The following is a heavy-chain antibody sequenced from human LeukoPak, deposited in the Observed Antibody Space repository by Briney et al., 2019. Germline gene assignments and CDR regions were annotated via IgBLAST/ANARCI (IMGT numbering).Heavy chain of an antibody. D-gene: IGHD3-22*01. CDR1: GFTFSSYA. V-gene: IGHV3-23*01. Sequence: GSLRLSCAASGFTFSSYAMSRVRQAPGKGLEWVSAISGSGGSTYYAGSVKGRFTISRDNSKNTLYLQMNSLRAEDTAVYYCAKDGYYYDSSGDYWGQGTLVTVSS. CDR3: AKDGYYYDSSGDY. CDR2: ISGSGGST. J-gene: IGHJ4*02.